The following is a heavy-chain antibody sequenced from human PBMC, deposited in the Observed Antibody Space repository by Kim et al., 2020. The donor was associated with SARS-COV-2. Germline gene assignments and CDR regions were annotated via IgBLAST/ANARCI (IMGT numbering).Heavy chain of an antibody. J-gene: IGHJ5*01. D-gene: IGHD6-6*01. V-gene: IGHV3-23*01. Sequence: YYAASVTGRCTISIDNSKNTLYLQMHGLRAEDTAVYYRAKDFLDQQLADPWGQGTLVTVSS. CDR3: AKDFLDQQLADP.